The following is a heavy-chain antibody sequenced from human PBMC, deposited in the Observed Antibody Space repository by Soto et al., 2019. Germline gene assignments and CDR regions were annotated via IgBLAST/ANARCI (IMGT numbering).Heavy chain of an antibody. CDR2: ISGSGGST. CDR3: AKDLQVAVAGPYYFDY. Sequence: GGSLRLSCAASGFTFSSYAMSWVRQAPGKGLEWVSAISGSGGSTYYADSVKGRFTISRDNSKNTLYLQMNSLRAEDTAVYYCAKDLQVAVAGPYYFDYWGQGTLVTVSS. J-gene: IGHJ4*02. CDR1: GFTFSSYA. V-gene: IGHV3-23*01. D-gene: IGHD6-19*01.